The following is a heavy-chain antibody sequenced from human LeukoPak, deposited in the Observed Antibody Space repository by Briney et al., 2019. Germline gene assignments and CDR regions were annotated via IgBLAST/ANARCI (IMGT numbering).Heavy chain of an antibody. J-gene: IGHJ5*02. Sequence: GGSLRLSCAASGFTFSSYAMSWVRQAPGKGLEWVSAISGSGGSTYYADSVKGRFTISRDNSKNTLYLQMSSLRAEDTALYHCARDSLSYSGPSQTGFDPWGQGTLVTVSS. CDR1: GFTFSSYA. D-gene: IGHD3-9*01. CDR2: ISGSGGST. V-gene: IGHV3-23*01. CDR3: ARDSLSYSGPSQTGFDP.